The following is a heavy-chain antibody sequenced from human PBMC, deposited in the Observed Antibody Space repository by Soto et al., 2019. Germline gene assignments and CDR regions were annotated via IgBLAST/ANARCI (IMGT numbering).Heavy chain of an antibody. D-gene: IGHD6-19*01. CDR3: AKSGPVTGPFDF. V-gene: IGHV3-23*01. CDR2: ISGSGNST. Sequence: PGGSLRLSCAASGFTFSSYAMSWVRQAPGKGLEWVSEISGSGNSTNYAASVKGRFTFSRDNSKNTLYLQMNSLRAEDTAVYYCAKSGPVTGPFDFWGQGTLVTVSS. J-gene: IGHJ4*02. CDR1: GFTFSSYA.